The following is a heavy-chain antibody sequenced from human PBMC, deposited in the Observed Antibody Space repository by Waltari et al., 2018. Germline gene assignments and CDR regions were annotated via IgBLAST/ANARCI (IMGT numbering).Heavy chain of an antibody. D-gene: IGHD3-22*01. J-gene: IGHJ4*02. CDR3: ASQYYYDRPALFFDY. V-gene: IGHV4-30-2*01. CDR2: IYHSGST. Sequence: QLQLQESGSGLVKPSQTLSLTCAVSGGSISSGGYSWSWIRQPPGKGLEWIGYIYHSGSTYYNPSLKSRVTISVDRSKNQFSLKLSSVTAADTAVYYCASQYYYDRPALFFDYWGQGTLVTVSS. CDR1: GGSISSGGYS.